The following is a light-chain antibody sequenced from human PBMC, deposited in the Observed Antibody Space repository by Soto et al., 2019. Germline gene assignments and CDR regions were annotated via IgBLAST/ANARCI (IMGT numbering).Light chain of an antibody. J-gene: IGLJ1*01. CDR3: SSYRSSSKRV. V-gene: IGLV2-14*03. Sequence: QSALTQPASVSGSPGQSITISCTGTSSDVGGYNYVSWYQQHPGKAPKLMIYDVSDRPSGVSNRVSGSKSGNTASLTISGLQAEDEADYYCSSYRSSSKRVFGTGTKVTVL. CDR1: SSDVGGYNY. CDR2: DVS.